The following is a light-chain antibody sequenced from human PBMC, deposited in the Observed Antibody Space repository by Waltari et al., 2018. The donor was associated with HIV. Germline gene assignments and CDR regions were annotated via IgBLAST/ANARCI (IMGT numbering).Light chain of an antibody. V-gene: IGLV1-44*01. CDR1: NSNIGIND. Sequence: QSVLTQPPSASGTPGQRVTISCSGRNSNIGINDVSWYQQFPGTAPKLVIYSSSYRPSGVPDRFSGSRSGTSASLAISGLQSEDEAHYFCAAWDDNLTGWAFGGGTKMTVL. CDR2: SSS. J-gene: IGLJ3*02. CDR3: AAWDDNLTGWA.